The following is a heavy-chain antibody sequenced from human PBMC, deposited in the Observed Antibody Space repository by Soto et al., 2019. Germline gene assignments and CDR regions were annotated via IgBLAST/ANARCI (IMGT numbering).Heavy chain of an antibody. CDR1: GGSISSANW. CDR3: ARRAPLDYGDYWFDR. J-gene: IGHJ5*02. V-gene: IGHV4-4*02. CDR2: IYHTGNT. Sequence: QVQLQESGPGLVKPSGTLSLTCAVSGGSISSANWWSWVRQPPGKGLEWIGEIYHTGNTNHNPSLKSRVTISVDKSENQFSLRLSSVTAADTAVYYCARRAPLDYGDYWFDRWGRGTLVTVSS. D-gene: IGHD4-17*01.